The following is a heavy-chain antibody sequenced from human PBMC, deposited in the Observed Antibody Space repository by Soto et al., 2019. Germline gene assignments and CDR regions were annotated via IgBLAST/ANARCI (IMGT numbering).Heavy chain of an antibody. CDR3: AKTSILFDY. CDR2: ISKSGGGT. J-gene: IGHJ4*02. Sequence: EVQLLESGGGLVQPGGSLRLSCAASGFTFSNYAMSWVRQAPGKGLEWVSSISKSGGGTYYADSVKGRFTISRDNSKNTLYLQMNSLKAEDTAVYSCAKTSILFDYWGQGTLVTVSS. V-gene: IGHV3-23*01. CDR1: GFTFSNYA. D-gene: IGHD2-2*01.